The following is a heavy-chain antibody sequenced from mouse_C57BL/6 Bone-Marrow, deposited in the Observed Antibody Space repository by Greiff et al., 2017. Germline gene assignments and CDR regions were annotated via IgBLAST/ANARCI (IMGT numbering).Heavy chain of an antibody. V-gene: IGHV1-85*01. CDR2: IYPRDGST. CDR1: GYTFTSYD. CDR3: ARSGPVVGYYFDY. J-gene: IGHJ2*01. D-gene: IGHD1-1*01. Sequence: QVQLKQSGPELVKPGASVKLSCKASGYTFTSYDINWVKQRPGQGLEWIGWIYPRDGSTKYNEKFKGKATLTVDPSSSTAYMERHSLTSEDSAVYFCARSGPVVGYYFDYWGQGTTLTVSS.